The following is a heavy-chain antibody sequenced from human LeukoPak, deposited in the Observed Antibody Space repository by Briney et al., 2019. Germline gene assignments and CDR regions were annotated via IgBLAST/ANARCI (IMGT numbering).Heavy chain of an antibody. CDR1: GFTFSSYA. Sequence: PGGSLRLSCAASGFTFSSYAMSWVRQAPGKGLEWVSAISGSGGSTYYADSVKGRFTISRDNSKNTLYLQMNSLRAEDTAVYYCAKDLTLLWFGESTNWFDPWGQGTLVTVSS. D-gene: IGHD3-10*01. J-gene: IGHJ5*02. CDR2: ISGSGGST. V-gene: IGHV3-23*01. CDR3: AKDLTLLWFGESTNWFDP.